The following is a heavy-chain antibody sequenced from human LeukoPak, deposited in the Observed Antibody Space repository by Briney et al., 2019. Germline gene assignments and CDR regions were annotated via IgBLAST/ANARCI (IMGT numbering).Heavy chain of an antibody. CDR2: IIPIFGTA. CDR3: ARSSGWNSFDY. J-gene: IGHJ4*02. V-gene: IGHV1-69*13. D-gene: IGHD6-19*01. Sequence: ASVTVSCKASGGTFSSYAISWVRQAPEQGLEWMGGIIPIFGTANYAQKFQGRVTITADQSTSTAYMELSSLRSQDTAVYYCARSSGWNSFDYWGQGTLVTVSS. CDR1: GGTFSSYA.